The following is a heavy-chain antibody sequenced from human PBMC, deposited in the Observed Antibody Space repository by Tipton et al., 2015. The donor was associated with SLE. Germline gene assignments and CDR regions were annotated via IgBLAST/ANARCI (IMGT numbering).Heavy chain of an antibody. Sequence: TLSLTCTVSGGSISDSSHYWVWIRQYPGKGLEWIGYIYYRGTTHYNPSLESRASISVDTSRNQFSLNLTSVTAADTAVFYCARGEGYKGFYFIDVWGRGTKVTVPS. D-gene: IGHD5-24*01. CDR3: ARGEGYKGFYFIDV. CDR2: IYYRGTT. V-gene: IGHV4-31*03. CDR1: GGSISDSSHY. J-gene: IGHJ6*04.